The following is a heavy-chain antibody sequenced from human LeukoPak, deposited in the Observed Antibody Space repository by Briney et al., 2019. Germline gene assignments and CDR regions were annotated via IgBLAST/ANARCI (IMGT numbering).Heavy chain of an antibody. V-gene: IGHV1-2*02. Sequence: ASVKVSCKASGYTFTGYYMHWVRQAPGQGLEWIGWINPNSGGTNYAQKFQGRVTMTRDTSISTAYMELSRLRSDDTAVYYCARDIVVVPAAIPVPDYYYYYGMDVWGQGTTVTVSS. CDR2: INPNSGGT. CDR3: ARDIVVVPAAIPVPDYYYYYGMDV. D-gene: IGHD2-2*02. J-gene: IGHJ6*02. CDR1: GYTFTGYY.